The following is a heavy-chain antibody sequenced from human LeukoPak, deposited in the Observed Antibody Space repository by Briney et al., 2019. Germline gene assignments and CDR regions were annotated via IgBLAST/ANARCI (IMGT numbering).Heavy chain of an antibody. CDR2: IYYSGST. V-gene: IGHV4-39*01. CDR3: ARLYSSGWALHFDY. J-gene: IGHJ4*02. CDR1: GGSISSSSYY. Sequence: RSSGTLSLTCTVSGGSISSSSYYWGWIRQRPGKGLEWIGSIYYSGSTYYNPSLKSRVTISVDTSKNQFSLKLSSVTAADTAVYYCARLYSSGWALHFDYWGQGTLVTVSS. D-gene: IGHD6-19*01.